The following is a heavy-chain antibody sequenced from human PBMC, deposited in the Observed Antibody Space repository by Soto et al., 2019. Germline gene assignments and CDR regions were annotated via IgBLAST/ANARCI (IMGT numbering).Heavy chain of an antibody. CDR3: ARCGITAAHRLYGLDV. Sequence: PSETLSLTCSVSGGSISSGCYFWSWIRQHPGKGLEWIGYIYYSGSTYYNPSLKSRVTISVDTSKNQFSLKLSSVTAADTAVYYCARCGITAAHRLYGLDVWGQGTTVTVSS. D-gene: IGHD1-20*01. CDR1: GGSISSGCYF. J-gene: IGHJ6*02. V-gene: IGHV4-31*03. CDR2: IYYSGST.